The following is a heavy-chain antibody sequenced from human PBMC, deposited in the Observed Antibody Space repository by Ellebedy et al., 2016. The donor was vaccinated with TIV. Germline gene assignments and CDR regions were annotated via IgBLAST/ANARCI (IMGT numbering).Heavy chain of an antibody. CDR3: ARGPYSSGWSWDY. J-gene: IGHJ4*02. D-gene: IGHD6-19*01. CDR2: IYPGDSDT. V-gene: IGHV5-51*01. Sequence: GESLKISXKGSGYSFTSYWIGWVRQMPGKDLEWMGIIYPGDSDTRYSPSFQGQVTISADKSISTAYLQWSSLKASDTAMYYCARGPYSSGWSWDYWGQGTLVTVSS. CDR1: GYSFTSYW.